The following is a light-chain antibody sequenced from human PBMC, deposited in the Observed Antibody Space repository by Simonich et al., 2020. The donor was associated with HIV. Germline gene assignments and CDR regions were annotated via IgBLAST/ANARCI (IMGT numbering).Light chain of an antibody. CDR3: QQYNNWPPGT. Sequence: EIVLTQSPATLSLSPGERATLSCRASQSVSSYLAWYQQKPGQAPRLLIYGASTRATGIPARFSGSWSGTDFTLTISYMQSEDFAVYYCQQYNNWPPGTFGQGTKVEIK. V-gene: IGKV3-15*01. J-gene: IGKJ1*01. CDR2: GAS. CDR1: QSVSSY.